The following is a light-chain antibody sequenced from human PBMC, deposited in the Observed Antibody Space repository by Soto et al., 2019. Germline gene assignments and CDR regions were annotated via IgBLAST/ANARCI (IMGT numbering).Light chain of an antibody. V-gene: IGKV3-20*01. CDR2: ATS. CDR1: QSVSSRD. J-gene: IGKJ2*01. Sequence: EIVLTQSPGPLSLSQGERATLSCRASQSVSSRDLAWYQQKPGQAPRLLIYATSSRAAGIPDRFSGSGSGTDFTLTISRLEPEDVAVYYCQQYDNSPGYTFGQGTKLEIK. CDR3: QQYDNSPGYT.